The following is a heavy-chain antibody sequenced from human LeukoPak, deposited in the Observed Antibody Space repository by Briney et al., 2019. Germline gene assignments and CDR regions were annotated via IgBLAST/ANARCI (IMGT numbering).Heavy chain of an antibody. D-gene: IGHD6-19*01. J-gene: IGHJ6*03. CDR1: GFTFSSYA. CDR3: ARETATWLVRPDYYYMDV. CDR2: ISGSGDNT. V-gene: IGHV3-23*01. Sequence: PGGSLRLSCAASGFTFSSYAMNWVRQGPGKGLEWVSGISGSGDNTYYADSVKGRFTISRDNAKNSLYLQMNSLRAEDTAVYYCARETATWLVRPDYYYMDVWGKGTTVTISS.